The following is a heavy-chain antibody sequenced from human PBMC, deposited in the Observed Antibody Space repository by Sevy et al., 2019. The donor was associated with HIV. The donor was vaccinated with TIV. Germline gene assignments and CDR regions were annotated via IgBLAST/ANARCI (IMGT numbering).Heavy chain of an antibody. Sequence: GGSLRLSCAASGFNFDTFWMGWVRQAPGRGLEWVASIDPRGKERDHLDSLKGRFTISRDNAKNSLYLEMHSLKAEDTALYYWVRVLWDVLVVPAATPSPWLDSWGQRTLVTVSS. CDR2: IDPRGKER. CDR1: GFNFDTFW. CDR3: VRVLWDVLVVPAATPSPWLDS. V-gene: IGHV3-7*01. J-gene: IGHJ5*01. D-gene: IGHD3-16*02.